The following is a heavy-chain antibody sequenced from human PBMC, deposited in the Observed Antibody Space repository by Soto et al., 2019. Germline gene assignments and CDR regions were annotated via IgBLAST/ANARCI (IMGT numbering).Heavy chain of an antibody. CDR1: GFTFSNYA. CDR2: ISGSGGMK. Sequence: EVQLLESGGGWIQPGGSLRLSCAASGFTFSNYAMTWVRQAPGKGLEWVSGISGSGGMKYYAHSVKGHFTISRDNSKNTLYMQMNTLRAEDTAVYYCAKEVEDTGQVLIPGDPWGQGTLVTVSS. J-gene: IGHJ5*02. V-gene: IGHV3-23*01. D-gene: IGHD2-2*01. CDR3: AKEVEDTGQVLIPGDP.